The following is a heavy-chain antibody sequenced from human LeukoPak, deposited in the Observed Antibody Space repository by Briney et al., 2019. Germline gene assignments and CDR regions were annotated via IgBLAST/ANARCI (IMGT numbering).Heavy chain of an antibody. CDR3: AREGPMYGGYGVDY. CDR1: GGSISSGDYY. D-gene: IGHD5-12*01. Sequence: PSETLSLTCTVSGGSISSGDYYWSWIRQPPGKGLEWIGYIYYSGSTYYNPSLKSRVTISVDTSKNQFSLKLSSVTAADTAVYYCAREGPMYGGYGVDYWGQGTLVTVSS. V-gene: IGHV4-30-4*01. CDR2: IYYSGST. J-gene: IGHJ4*02.